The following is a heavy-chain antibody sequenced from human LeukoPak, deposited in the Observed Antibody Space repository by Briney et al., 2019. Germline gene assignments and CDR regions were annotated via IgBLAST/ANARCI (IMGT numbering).Heavy chain of an antibody. CDR1: GYTFTGYY. V-gene: IGHV1-2*02. CDR3: ARVVVDEQLFDP. D-gene: IGHD2-15*01. J-gene: IGHJ5*02. Sequence: ASVTVSCKASGYTFTGYYMHWVRQAPGQGLEWMGWINPNSGGTNYAQKFQGRVTMTRDTSISTAYMELSRLRSDDTAVYYCARVVVDEQLFDPWGQGTLVTVSS. CDR2: INPNSGGT.